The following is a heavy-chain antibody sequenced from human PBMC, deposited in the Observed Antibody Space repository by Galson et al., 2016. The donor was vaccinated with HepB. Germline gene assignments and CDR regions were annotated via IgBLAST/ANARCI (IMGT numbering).Heavy chain of an antibody. CDR2: INWDGGRT. V-gene: IGHV3-43*01. CDR3: AKGGGGTDFHYYGLDV. CDR1: GFTFDDYS. Sequence: SLRLSCAASGFTFDDYSMHWVCQAPGKGLERVSLINWDGGRTYYADSVKGRFTISRDNNNNSLYLQMNSLRTEDTAFYYCAKGGGGTDFHYYGLDVWGQGTTVTVSS. D-gene: IGHD4-23*01. J-gene: IGHJ6*02.